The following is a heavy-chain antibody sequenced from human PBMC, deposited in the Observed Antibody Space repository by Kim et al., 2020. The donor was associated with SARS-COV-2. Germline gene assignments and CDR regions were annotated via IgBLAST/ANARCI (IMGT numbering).Heavy chain of an antibody. CDR3: ARDRGYSSGWYNQGV. D-gene: IGHD6-19*01. CDR2: IYSGGST. CDR1: GFTVSSNY. Sequence: EGSLRLSCAASGFTVSSNYMSWVRQAPGKGLEWVSVIYSGGSTYYADSVKGRFTISRDNSKNTLYLQMNSLRAEDTAVYYCARDRGYSSGWYNQGVWGQGTLVTVSS. J-gene: IGHJ4*02. V-gene: IGHV3-66*01.